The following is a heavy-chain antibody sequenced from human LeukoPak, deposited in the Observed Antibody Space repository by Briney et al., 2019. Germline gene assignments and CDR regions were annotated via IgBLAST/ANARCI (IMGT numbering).Heavy chain of an antibody. CDR2: ISGSGGST. D-gene: IGHD3-16*01. Sequence: GGSLRLSCEASGFTFSNYAMTWVRQAPGKGLEWVSSISGSGGSTYYADSAKGRFTISRDNSKNTLYLQINSLRAEDTAVYYCAKDQDFSAGGTYRHFDYWGQGTLVTVSS. J-gene: IGHJ4*02. CDR3: AKDQDFSAGGTYRHFDY. V-gene: IGHV3-23*01. CDR1: GFTFSNYA.